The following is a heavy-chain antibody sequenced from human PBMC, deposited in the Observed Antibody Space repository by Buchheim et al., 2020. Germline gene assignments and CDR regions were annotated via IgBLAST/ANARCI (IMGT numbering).Heavy chain of an antibody. Sequence: EVQLVESGGGLVQPGGSLRLSCAASGFTFSSYSMNWVRQAPGKGLEWVSYISSSSTIYYADSVKGRFTISRDNAKNSLYLQMNSLRAEDTAVYYCARVGAGGETGYWGQGTL. V-gene: IGHV3-48*01. CDR1: GFTFSSYS. CDR3: ARVGAGGETGY. J-gene: IGHJ4*02. D-gene: IGHD1-14*01. CDR2: ISSSSTI.